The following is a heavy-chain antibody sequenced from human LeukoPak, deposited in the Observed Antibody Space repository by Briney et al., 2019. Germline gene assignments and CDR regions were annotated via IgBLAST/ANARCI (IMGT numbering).Heavy chain of an antibody. D-gene: IGHD3-22*01. J-gene: IGHJ4*02. CDR3: ARDGFGYYYDSSGYYLDY. V-gene: IGHV3-11*01. CDR2: ISSSGSTI. Sequence: GGSLRLSCAASGFTFSDYYMSWIRQAPGKGLEWVSYISSSGSTIYYADSVRGRFTISRDNAKNSLYLQMNSLRAEDTAVYYCARDGFGYYYDSSGYYLDYWGQGTLVTVSS. CDR1: GFTFSDYY.